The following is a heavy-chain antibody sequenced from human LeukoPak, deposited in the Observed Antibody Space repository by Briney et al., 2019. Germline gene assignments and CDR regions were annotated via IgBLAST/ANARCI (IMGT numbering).Heavy chain of an antibody. D-gene: IGHD5-18*01. CDR1: GGSIGSSSYY. CDR3: ARLRGGVQLWAD. J-gene: IGHJ4*02. Sequence: SETLPLTCTVSGGSIGSSSYYWGWIRQSPGMGLEWIVTLLKSGTTYFNPTLQSRVTISVDTSKNQFSLKLTSVTAADTAVYYWARLRGGVQLWADWGQGTLVTVSS. V-gene: IGHV4-39*01. CDR2: LLKSGTT.